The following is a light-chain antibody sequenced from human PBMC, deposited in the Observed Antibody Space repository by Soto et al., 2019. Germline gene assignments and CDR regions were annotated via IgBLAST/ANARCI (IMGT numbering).Light chain of an antibody. Sequence: QSVLAQPASVSGSPGQSITISCTGSGSDIATFNYVSWYQQYPGKAPKLLIYQVTSRASGVSHRFSGSKSGNTAALTISGHQPEDVAEYYCNSYSSTSFYVFGTGTKVTVL. CDR2: QVT. CDR3: NSYSSTSFYV. J-gene: IGLJ1*01. V-gene: IGLV2-14*01. CDR1: GSDIATFNY.